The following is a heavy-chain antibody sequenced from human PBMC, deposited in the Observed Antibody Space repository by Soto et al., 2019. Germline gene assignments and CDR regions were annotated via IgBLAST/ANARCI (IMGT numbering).Heavy chain of an antibody. V-gene: IGHV3-74*01. J-gene: IGHJ4*02. D-gene: IGHD3-10*01. CDR1: GFSISNYW. CDR2: INRDASST. Sequence: EVQLVESGGGLVQPGGSLRLSCAASGFSISNYWMHWVRQAPGKGLVWVSRINRDASSTLYADSVKGRFTISRDNAKNTLYLQMNSLRAEDTAVYYCAREWKLLTYYLDYWGQGTVVIASS. CDR3: AREWKLLTYYLDY.